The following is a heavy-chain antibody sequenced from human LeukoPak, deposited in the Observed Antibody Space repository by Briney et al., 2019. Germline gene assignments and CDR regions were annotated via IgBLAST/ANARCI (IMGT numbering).Heavy chain of an antibody. D-gene: IGHD6-19*01. CDR2: GYHDGNA. Sequence: PSETLSLTCTVSGYSISSGYYWGWIRQPPGKGLEWIGNGYHDGNAFYNPSLKSRVTLSVDTSKNQFSMKMRSVTAADTAVYYCARAGASNSGWPFDYWGQGTLVTVSS. V-gene: IGHV4-38-2*02. CDR3: ARAGASNSGWPFDY. J-gene: IGHJ4*02. CDR1: GYSISSGYY.